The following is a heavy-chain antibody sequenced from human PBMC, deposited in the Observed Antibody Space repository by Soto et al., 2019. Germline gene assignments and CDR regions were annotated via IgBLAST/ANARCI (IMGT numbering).Heavy chain of an antibody. J-gene: IGHJ4*02. CDR2: ISSSGSTI. V-gene: IGHV3-48*03. CDR3: AREGSGSSAPVDY. CDR1: GFTFSIYE. Sequence: PGGSLRLSCAASGFTFSIYEMNWVRHAPGKGLEWVSYISSSGSTIYYADSVKGRFTISRDNAKNSLYLQMNSLRAEDTAVYYCAREGSGSSAPVDYWGQGTLVTVSS. D-gene: IGHD1-26*01.